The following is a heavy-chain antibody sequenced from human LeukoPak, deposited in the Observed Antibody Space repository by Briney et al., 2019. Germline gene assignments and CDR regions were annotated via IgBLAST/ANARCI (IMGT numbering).Heavy chain of an antibody. D-gene: IGHD1-20*01. CDR3: ARDHNWNXLXX. CDR2: ISTYNANT. Sequence: ASVKVSCKASGYSFINSGISWVRQAPGQGLEWMGWISTYNANTKYAQNLQGRVTMTTDTSTSTAYMELRGLRSDDTAVYYCARDHNWNXLXXWGXXXLVT. J-gene: IGHJ1*01. CDR1: GYSFINSG. V-gene: IGHV1-18*01.